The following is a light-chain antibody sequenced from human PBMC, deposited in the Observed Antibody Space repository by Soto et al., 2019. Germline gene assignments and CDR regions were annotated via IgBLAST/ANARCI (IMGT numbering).Light chain of an antibody. V-gene: IGKV3D-15*01. Sequence: EIVMTQSPATLSVSPGERATLSCRASQSVISNLAWYQQKPGQAPRLLIYGASSRATGIPDRFSGSGSGTDVTLTISRLEPEDSATYYCQQSDSFPLTFGGGTKVDNK. CDR2: GAS. CDR3: QQSDSFPLT. J-gene: IGKJ4*01. CDR1: QSVISN.